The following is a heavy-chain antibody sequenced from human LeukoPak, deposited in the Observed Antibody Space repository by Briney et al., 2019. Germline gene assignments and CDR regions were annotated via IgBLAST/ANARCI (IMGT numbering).Heavy chain of an antibody. CDR1: GGSISSGDYY. J-gene: IGHJ6*02. D-gene: IGHD2-2*02. V-gene: IGHV4-30-4*01. Sequence: SQTLSLTCTVSGGSISSGDYYWSWIRQPPWKGLEWIGYIYYSGSTYYNPSLKSRVTISVDTSKNQFSLKLSSVTAADTAVYYCAGTIVVVPAAINYYYYYGMDVWGQGTTVTVSS. CDR3: AGTIVVVPAAINYYYYYGMDV. CDR2: IYYSGST.